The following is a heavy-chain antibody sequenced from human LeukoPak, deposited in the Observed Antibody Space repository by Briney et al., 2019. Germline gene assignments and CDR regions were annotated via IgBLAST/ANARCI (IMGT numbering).Heavy chain of an antibody. CDR2: IGGSSDYT. Sequence: PGGSLRLSCAASGFTFNTYSTNWVRQAPGKGLEWISAIGGSSDYTFYGDSVKGRFITSRDNSKTTLYLHMHSLTVEDTAVYYCAKELVSRSSLTFDFWGQGILVTVSS. V-gene: IGHV3-23*01. CDR3: AKELVSRSSLTFDF. J-gene: IGHJ4*02. CDR1: GFTFNTYS. D-gene: IGHD6-13*01.